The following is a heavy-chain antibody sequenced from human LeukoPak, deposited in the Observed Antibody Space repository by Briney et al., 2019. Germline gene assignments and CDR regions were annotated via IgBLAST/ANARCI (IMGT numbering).Heavy chain of an antibody. V-gene: IGHV3-74*01. CDR3: AKDYYYDSSGPADY. CDR2: IKTDGSST. J-gene: IGHJ4*02. Sequence: PGGSLRLSCAASGFTFSSYWMHWVRQAPGKGLVWVSRIKTDGSSTTYADSVKGRFTISRDNAKNTLYLQMNSLRAEDTAVYYCAKDYYYDSSGPADYWGQGTLVTVSS. D-gene: IGHD3-22*01. CDR1: GFTFSSYW.